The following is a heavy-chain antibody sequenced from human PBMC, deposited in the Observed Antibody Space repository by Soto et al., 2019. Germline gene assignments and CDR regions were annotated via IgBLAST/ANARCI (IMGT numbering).Heavy chain of an antibody. J-gene: IGHJ6*02. CDR2: IDPSDSYT. CDR3: VRLRGYCITTGCHGSYAMDV. D-gene: IGHD2-2*01. CDR1: GYSFTSYW. Sequence: GESLKISCKGSGYSFTSYWINWVRQMPGKGLEWMGRIDPSDSYTNYSPSFQGHVTISADKSISTAYLQWSSLKASDTAVYYCVRLRGYCITTGCHGSYAMDVWGQGTAVTVSS. V-gene: IGHV5-10-1*01.